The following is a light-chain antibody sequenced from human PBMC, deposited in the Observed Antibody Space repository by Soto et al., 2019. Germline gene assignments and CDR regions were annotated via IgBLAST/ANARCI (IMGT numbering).Light chain of an antibody. CDR2: VAS. V-gene: IGKV3-15*01. CDR1: QSVGSN. CDR3: QQYNNWPTWT. Sequence: EIVLTQSPATLSLSPGERVTLSCRARQSVGSNLAWYQQKPGQAPRLLIYVASTRATGIPARFSGSGSETEFTLTISSLQAEDSAVYFCQQYNNWPTWTFGQGTKVDI. J-gene: IGKJ1*01.